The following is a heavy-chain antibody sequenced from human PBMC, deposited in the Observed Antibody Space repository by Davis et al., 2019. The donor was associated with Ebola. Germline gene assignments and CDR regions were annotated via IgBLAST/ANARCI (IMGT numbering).Heavy chain of an antibody. CDR1: GGSISSYY. V-gene: IGHV4-59*01. D-gene: IGHD2/OR15-2a*01. J-gene: IGHJ6*02. CDR3: ARDQVIDGMDV. CDR2: IYYSGST. Sequence: SETLSLTCNVSGGSISSYYWSWIRQPPGKGLEWIGYIYYSGSTNYNPSLKSRVTISVDTSKNQFSLKLSSVTAADTAVYYCARDQVIDGMDVWGQGTTVTVSS.